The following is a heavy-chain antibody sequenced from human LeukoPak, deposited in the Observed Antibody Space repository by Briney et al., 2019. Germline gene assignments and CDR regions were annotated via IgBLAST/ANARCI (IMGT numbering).Heavy chain of an antibody. CDR3: ARDHSSSWYSFDY. D-gene: IGHD6-13*01. CDR2: IYSGGST. V-gene: IGHV3-66*01. CDR1: GFTVSSNY. Sequence: PGGSLRLSCAASGFTVSSNYMSWVRQAPGKGLEWVSVIYSGGSTYYADSVKGRFTISRDNSKNTLYLQMNSLRAEDTAVYYCARDHSSSWYSFDYWGQGTLVTVSS. J-gene: IGHJ4*02.